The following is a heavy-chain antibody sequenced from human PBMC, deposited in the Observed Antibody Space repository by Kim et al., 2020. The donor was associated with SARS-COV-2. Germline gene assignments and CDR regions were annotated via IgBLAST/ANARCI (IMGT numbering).Heavy chain of an antibody. CDR1: GGTFSSYA. V-gene: IGHV1-69*13. J-gene: IGHJ5*02. D-gene: IGHD3-10*01. Sequence: SVKVSCKASGGTFSSYAISWVRQAPGQGLEWMGGIIPIFGTANYAQKFQGRVTITADESTSTAYMELSSLRSEDTAVYYCARDEGYGSASNWFDPWGQGTLVTVSS. CDR3: ARDEGYGSASNWFDP. CDR2: IIPIFGTA.